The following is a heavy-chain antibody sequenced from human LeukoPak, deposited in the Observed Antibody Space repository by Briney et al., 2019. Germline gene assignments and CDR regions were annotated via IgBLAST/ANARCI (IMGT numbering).Heavy chain of an antibody. J-gene: IGHJ4*02. CDR2: INHAGST. CDR1: GGSFSYYY. V-gene: IGHV4-34*01. CDR3: ARTADMAAPDY. Sequence: SESLSLTCALYGGSFSYYYWSWIRQPPGKGLEWIGEINHAGSTSYNPSLKSRVTISVDTSKNQFSLKLSSVTAADTAVYYCARTADMAAPDYWGQGTLVTVSS. D-gene: IGHD5-24*01.